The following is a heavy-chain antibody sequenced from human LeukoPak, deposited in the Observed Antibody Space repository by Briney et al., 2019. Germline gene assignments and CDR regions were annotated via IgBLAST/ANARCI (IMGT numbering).Heavy chain of an antibody. CDR3: ARYGFSSVWQGGWHAFDI. J-gene: IGHJ3*02. CDR1: GYTFTSYC. V-gene: IGHV1-46*01. D-gene: IGHD6-25*01. Sequence: ASGKVSCTAAGYTFTSYCMHWVRLAPGQGLEWMGIINPTSGDITYSQEFQGRVTMTRDMSTSTVYMDLSSLRSEDTAVYYCARYGFSSVWQGGWHAFDIWGQGTMVTVSS. CDR2: INPTSGDI.